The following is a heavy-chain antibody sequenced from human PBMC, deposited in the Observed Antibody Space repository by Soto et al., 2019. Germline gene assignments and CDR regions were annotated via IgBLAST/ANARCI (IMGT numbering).Heavy chain of an antibody. Sequence: QVQLVQSGAEVKKPGASVKVSCKASGYTFTSYYMHWVRQAPGQGLEWMGIINPSGGSTSYAQKFQGRVTMTRDTSTSTVYMELSSLRSEDTAVYYCARGALLRYFVTYYYYYGMDVWGQGTTVTVSS. CDR2: INPSGGST. CDR3: ARGALLRYFVTYYYYYGMDV. V-gene: IGHV1-46*01. J-gene: IGHJ6*02. CDR1: GYTFTSYY. D-gene: IGHD3-9*01.